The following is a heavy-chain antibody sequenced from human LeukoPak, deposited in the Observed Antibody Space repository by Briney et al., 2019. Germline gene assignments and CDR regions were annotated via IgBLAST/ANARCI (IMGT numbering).Heavy chain of an antibody. CDR1: GGSISSGGYY. J-gene: IGHJ4*02. CDR3: ARSQTGGTFDF. Sequence: SQTLSLTCTVSGGSISSGGYYWSWIRQHPGKGLEWIGYIYYSGSTYYNPSLKSRLTISPDTSKNQFSLQLRSVTPDDTAVYYCARSQTGGTFDFWGQGALVTVSS. V-gene: IGHV4-31*03. D-gene: IGHD1/OR15-1a*01. CDR2: IYYSGST.